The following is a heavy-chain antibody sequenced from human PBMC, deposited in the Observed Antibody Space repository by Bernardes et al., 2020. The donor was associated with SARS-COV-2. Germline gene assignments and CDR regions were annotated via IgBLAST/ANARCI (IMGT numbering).Heavy chain of an antibody. V-gene: IGHV4-61*01. J-gene: IGHJ6*02. CDR2: IYYSGST. D-gene: IGHD3-3*01. CDR3: ARGRFLEWFLSPYYYYGMDV. Sequence: SETLSLTCTVSGGSVSSGSYYWSWIRQPPGKGLEWIGYIYYSGSTNYNPSLKSRVTISVDTSKNQFSLKLSSVTAADTAVYYCARGRFLEWFLSPYYYYGMDVWGQGTTVTVSS. CDR1: GGSVSSGSYY.